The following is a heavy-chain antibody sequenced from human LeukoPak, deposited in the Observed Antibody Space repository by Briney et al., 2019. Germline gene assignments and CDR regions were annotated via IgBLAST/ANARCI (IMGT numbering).Heavy chain of an antibody. Sequence: ASVKVSCKASGYTFTGYYVHWVRQAPGQGLEWMGWINPNSGGTNYAQRFQGRVTMTRDMSISTAYMELTSLRSDVTAVYYCAKDFGLAPPGTTFDYWGQGTLVTVSS. CDR3: AKDFGLAPPGTTFDY. D-gene: IGHD1-1*01. CDR1: GYTFTGYY. J-gene: IGHJ4*02. CDR2: INPNSGGT. V-gene: IGHV1-2*02.